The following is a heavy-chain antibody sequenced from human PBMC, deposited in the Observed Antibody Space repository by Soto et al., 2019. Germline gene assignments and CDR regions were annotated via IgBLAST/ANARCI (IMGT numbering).Heavy chain of an antibody. CDR3: ARLGVDTAMVTEWFDP. Sequence: QVQLQESGPGLVKPSETLSLTCTVSGGSINSYYWSWIRQPPGKGLEWIGYIYYSGSTNYNPSLKSRVTMSVDTSKNQFSLKLSSVTAADTAVYYCARLGVDTAMVTEWFDPWGQGTLVTVSS. V-gene: IGHV4-59*08. CDR2: IYYSGST. D-gene: IGHD5-18*01. J-gene: IGHJ5*02. CDR1: GGSINSYY.